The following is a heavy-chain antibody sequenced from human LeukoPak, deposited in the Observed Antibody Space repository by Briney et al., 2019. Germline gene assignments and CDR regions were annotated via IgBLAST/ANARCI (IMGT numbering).Heavy chain of an antibody. CDR3: ARGPDILTGYYPRYFDY. J-gene: IGHJ4*02. D-gene: IGHD3-9*01. CDR1: GGSFSGYY. Sequence: SETLSRTCAVYGGSFSGYYWSWIRQPPGKGLEWIGEINHSGSTNYNPSLKSRVTTSVDTSKNQFSLKLSSVTAADTAVYYCARGPDILTGYYPRYFDYWGQGTLVTVSS. V-gene: IGHV4-34*01. CDR2: INHSGST.